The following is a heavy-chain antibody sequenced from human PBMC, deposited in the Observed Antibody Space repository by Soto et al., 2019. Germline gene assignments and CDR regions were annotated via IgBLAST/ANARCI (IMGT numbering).Heavy chain of an antibody. CDR3: APSGCNEDFHYYSGMDV. J-gene: IGHJ6*02. D-gene: IGHD6-19*01. Sequence: ASETLSLTGTVSGDSVTRSNWWSWVRQSPGKGLEWIGEVYHRGDTKYNPSLKSRVTISVDNSKNQFSLNLTSVTAADTAVYYCAPSGCNEDFHYYSGMDVWGQGTTVTV. V-gene: IGHV4-4*02. CDR1: GDSVTRSNW. CDR2: VYHRGDT.